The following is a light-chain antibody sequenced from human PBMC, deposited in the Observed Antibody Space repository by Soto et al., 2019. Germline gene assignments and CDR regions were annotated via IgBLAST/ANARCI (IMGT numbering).Light chain of an antibody. CDR3: QQRSNGVT. V-gene: IGKV3-11*01. CDR2: EAS. Sequence: EIVLTQSPATLSLSPGERATLSCRASQSVSVYLAWYQQKRGQAPRLLIYEASNKATGIPARFSGGGSGTDFTLTSTSIESEDFAVYYCQQRSNGVTFGPGTKVDFK. J-gene: IGKJ3*01. CDR1: QSVSVY.